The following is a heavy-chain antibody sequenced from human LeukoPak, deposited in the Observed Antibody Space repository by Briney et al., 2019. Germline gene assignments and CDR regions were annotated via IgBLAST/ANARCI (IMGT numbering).Heavy chain of an antibody. CDR3: ARRIVYDSSGYYYEGDAFDI. J-gene: IGHJ3*02. D-gene: IGHD3-22*01. CDR1: GGSISSSSYY. Sequence: SETLSLTCTVSGGSISSSSYYWGWIRQPPGKGLEWIGSIYYSGSTYYNPSLKSRVTISVDTSKNQFSLKLSSVTAADTAVYYCARRIVYDSSGYYYEGDAFDIWGQGTMVTVSS. CDR2: IYYSGST. V-gene: IGHV4-39*01.